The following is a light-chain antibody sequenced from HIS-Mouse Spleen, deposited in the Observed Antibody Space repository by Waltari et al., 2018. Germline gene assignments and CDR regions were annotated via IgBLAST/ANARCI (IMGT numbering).Light chain of an antibody. CDR3: QVWDSSSDRV. CDR2: DDS. J-gene: IGLJ1*01. Sequence: SYVLTQPPSVSVAPGQTARITCGGNNIGSKSVHGYQQKPGQAPVLVVYDDSDRPSGITERFSGSNSGNTATLTISRVEAGDEADYYCQVWDSSSDRVFGTGTKVTVL. CDR1: NIGSKS. V-gene: IGLV3-21*02.